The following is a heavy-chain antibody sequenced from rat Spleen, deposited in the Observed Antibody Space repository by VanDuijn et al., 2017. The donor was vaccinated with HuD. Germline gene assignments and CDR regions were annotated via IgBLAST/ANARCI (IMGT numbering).Heavy chain of an antibody. CDR1: TAW. J-gene: IGHJ2*01. D-gene: IGHD1-12*02. V-gene: IGHV6-6*01. CDR3: ASDDGSYYHY. CDR2: IKAKSNNYAT. Sequence: TAWMYWYRQFPEKRLEWVARIKAKSNNYATDYTESVKGRFTISRDDSKSSIYLQMNNLKEEDTAIYYCASDDGSYYHYWGQGVMVTVSS.